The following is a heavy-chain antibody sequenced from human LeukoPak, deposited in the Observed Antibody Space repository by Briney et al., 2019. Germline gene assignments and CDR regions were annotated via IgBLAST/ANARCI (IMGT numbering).Heavy chain of an antibody. CDR3: ARDLGDTSGYYFDY. CDR2: INQDGSET. D-gene: IGHD3-22*01. V-gene: IGHV3-7*01. CDR1: GFTFSGHS. J-gene: IGHJ4*02. Sequence: PGGSLRLSCSASGFTFSGHSMTWVRQAPGKGLEWVANINQDGSETFHVDSVKGRFTISRGNAKNSLYLQMHSLRAEDTAVYYCARDLGDTSGYYFDYWGQGTLVTVSS.